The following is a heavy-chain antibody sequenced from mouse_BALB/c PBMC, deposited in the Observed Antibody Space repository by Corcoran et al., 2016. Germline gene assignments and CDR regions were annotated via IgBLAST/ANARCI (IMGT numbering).Heavy chain of an antibody. V-gene: IGHV9-3-1*01. J-gene: IGHJ4*01. CDR3: ARLGAYYGNYSYAMDY. Sequence: QIQLVQSGPELKKPGETVKISCKASGYTFTNYGMNWVKQAPGKGLKWMGWINTYTGEPTYADDFKGRFAFSLETSASTAYLQINNLKNEDTATYFCARLGAYYGNYSYAMDYWGQGTSVTVSS. D-gene: IGHD2-10*01. CDR1: GYTFTNYG. CDR2: INTYTGEP.